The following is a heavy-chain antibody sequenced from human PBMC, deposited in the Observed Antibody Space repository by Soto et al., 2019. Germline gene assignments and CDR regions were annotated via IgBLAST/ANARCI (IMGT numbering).Heavy chain of an antibody. V-gene: IGHV4-30-4*01. CDR2: IYYSGSA. J-gene: IGHJ4*02. CDR3: ATHPFYDYYSGDYLDY. CDR1: GYSISSADYY. Sequence: SETLSLTCTVSGYSISSADYYWTWFRQPPGQGLEWIGYIYYSGSAYYTPSLESRLTMSIDTSMNQFSLELSSVAAADTAVYYCATHPFYDYYSGDYLDYWGQGTLVTVSS. D-gene: IGHD3-3*01.